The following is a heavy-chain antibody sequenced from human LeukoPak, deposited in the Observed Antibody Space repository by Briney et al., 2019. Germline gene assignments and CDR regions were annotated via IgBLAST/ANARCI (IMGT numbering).Heavy chain of an antibody. CDR2: IYYSGST. Sequence: PSETLSLTCTVSGGSISSYYWSWIRQPPGKGLEWIGYIYYSGSTNYNPSLKSRVTISVDTSKNQFSLKLSSVTAADTAVCYCARKMATKNYYYYYMDVWGKGTTVTVSS. V-gene: IGHV4-59*01. CDR3: ARKMATKNYYYYYMDV. J-gene: IGHJ6*03. CDR1: GGSISSYY. D-gene: IGHD5-24*01.